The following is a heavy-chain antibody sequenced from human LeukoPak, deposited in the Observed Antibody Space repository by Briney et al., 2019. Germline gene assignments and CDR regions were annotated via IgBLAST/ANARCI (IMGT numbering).Heavy chain of an antibody. D-gene: IGHD2-2*01. V-gene: IGHV3-23*01. CDR3: GRGEIVVQPAGMPRGTVGRH. Sequence: GGSLRLSCAASGFTFSSDDMNWVRQAPGKGLEWVSGISGNGYSTWYADSVKGRFTISRDNSKNTLSLQMNSLRAEDTAIYYCGRGEIVVQPAGMPRGTVGRHWGQGTLVTVSS. CDR2: ISGNGYST. CDR1: GFTFSSDD. J-gene: IGHJ4*02.